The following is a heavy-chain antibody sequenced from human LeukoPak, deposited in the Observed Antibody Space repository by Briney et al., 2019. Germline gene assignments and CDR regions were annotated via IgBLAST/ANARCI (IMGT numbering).Heavy chain of an antibody. CDR1: GFTFDDYG. D-gene: IGHD4-17*01. CDR3: AKDIGTTVTFSSGGMDV. CDR2: INWNGGST. V-gene: IGHV3-20*04. Sequence: GGSLRLSCAASGFTFDDYGMSWVRQAPGKGLEWVSGINWNGGSTGYADSVKGRFTISRDNAKNSLYLQMNSLRAEDTASYYCAKDIGTTVTFSSGGMDVWGQGTTVTVSS. J-gene: IGHJ6*02.